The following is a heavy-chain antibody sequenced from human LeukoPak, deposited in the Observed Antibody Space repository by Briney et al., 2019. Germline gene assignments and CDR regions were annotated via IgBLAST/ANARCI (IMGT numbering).Heavy chain of an antibody. Sequence: SETLSLTCTVSGGSISSGGYYWSWIRQHPGKGLGWIGYIYYSGSTYYNPSLKSRVTISVDTSKNQFSLKLSSVTAADTAVYYCARDTVGATGDYYYYYMDVWGKGTTVTVSS. CDR3: ARDTVGATGDYYYYYMDV. V-gene: IGHV4-31*03. CDR1: GGSISSGGYY. J-gene: IGHJ6*03. D-gene: IGHD1-26*01. CDR2: IYYSGST.